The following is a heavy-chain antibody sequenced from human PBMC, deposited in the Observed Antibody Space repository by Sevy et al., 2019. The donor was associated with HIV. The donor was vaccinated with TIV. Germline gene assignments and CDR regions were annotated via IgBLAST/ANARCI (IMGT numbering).Heavy chain of an antibody. Sequence: GGSLRLSCAASGFTFSSYAMSWVRQAPGKGLEWVSAISGSGGSTYYADSVKGRFTISRDNSKNTLYLQMNSLRAEDTAVYYCAKGWDYYGSDGAYYFDYWGQGTLVTVSS. CDR2: ISGSGGST. CDR1: GFTFSSYA. J-gene: IGHJ4*02. V-gene: IGHV3-23*01. D-gene: IGHD3-10*01. CDR3: AKGWDYYGSDGAYYFDY.